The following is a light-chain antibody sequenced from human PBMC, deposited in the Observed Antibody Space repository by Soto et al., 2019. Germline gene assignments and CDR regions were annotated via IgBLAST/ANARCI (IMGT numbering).Light chain of an antibody. CDR1: QSISSN. Sequence: ETVMTQSPATLSVSPGERATLSCRASQSISSNLAWYQQKPGQAPRLLIYGASTRATGIPARFTGSGSGTEFTLTISSLQSEDFAVYYCQHYNSYSEAFGQGTKVDIK. J-gene: IGKJ1*01. CDR2: GAS. V-gene: IGKV3-15*01. CDR3: QHYNSYSEA.